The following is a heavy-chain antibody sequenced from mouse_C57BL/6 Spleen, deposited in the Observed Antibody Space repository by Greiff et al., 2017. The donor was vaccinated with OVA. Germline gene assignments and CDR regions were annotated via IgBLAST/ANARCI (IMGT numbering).Heavy chain of an antibody. V-gene: IGHV1-54*01. Sequence: QVQLQQSGAELVRPGTSVKVSCKASGYAFTNYLIEWVKQRPGQGLEWIGVINPGSGGTNYNEKFKGKATLTADKSSSTAYMQLSSLTSEDSAVYFCARGDYGKPFAYWGQVTLVTVSA. D-gene: IGHD2-1*01. CDR2: INPGSGGT. CDR3: ARGDYGKPFAY. J-gene: IGHJ3*01. CDR1: GYAFTNYL.